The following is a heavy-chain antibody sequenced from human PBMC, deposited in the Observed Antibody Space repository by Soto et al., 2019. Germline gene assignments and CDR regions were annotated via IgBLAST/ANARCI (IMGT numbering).Heavy chain of an antibody. CDR1: GFTFSNYG. CDR2: ISYDGSNK. V-gene: IGHV3-30*18. D-gene: IGHD2-8*01. CDR3: ANVLRLDY. J-gene: IGHJ4*02. Sequence: GGSLRLSCAASGFTFSNYGMHWVRQAPGKGLEWVAVISYDGSNKYYADSVKGRFTISRDNSKNTLYLQMNSLRAEDTAVYYCANVLRLDYWGQGTLVTVSS.